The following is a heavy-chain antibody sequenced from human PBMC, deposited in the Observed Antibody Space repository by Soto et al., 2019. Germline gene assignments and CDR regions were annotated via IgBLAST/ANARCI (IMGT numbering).Heavy chain of an antibody. CDR1: GGSFSGYQ. Sequence: QVQLQQWGAGLLKPSETLSLTCAVYGGSFSGYQWSWFRQSPGKGLEWIGEINHSGDTNYKPSLRSRITISVDTSKNHLSLKLNSVTATDTAVYYCARRESRRSYYYFDLWGRGTLVSVSS. V-gene: IGHV4-34*01. CDR2: INHSGDT. J-gene: IGHJ2*01. CDR3: ARRESRRSYYYFDL. D-gene: IGHD2-21*01.